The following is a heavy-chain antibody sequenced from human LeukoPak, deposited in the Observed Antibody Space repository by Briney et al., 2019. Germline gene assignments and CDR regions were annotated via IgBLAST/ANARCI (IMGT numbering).Heavy chain of an antibody. V-gene: IGHV3-21*01. CDR3: ARDQGIGDILTGFDY. D-gene: IGHD3-9*01. CDR2: ISSSSSYI. J-gene: IGHJ4*02. CDR1: GFTFNNYA. Sequence: PGGSLRLSCAASGFTFNNYAMNWVRQAPGKGLEWVSSISSSSSYIYYADSVKGRFTISRDNAKNSLYLQMNSLRAEDTAVYYCARDQGIGDILTGFDYWGQGTLVTVSS.